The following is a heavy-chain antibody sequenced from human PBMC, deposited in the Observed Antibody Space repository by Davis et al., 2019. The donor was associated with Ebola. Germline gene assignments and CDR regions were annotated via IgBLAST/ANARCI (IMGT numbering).Heavy chain of an antibody. CDR3: ARTTYGGYEYFDL. CDR2: IYYRGTT. Sequence: SETLSLTCTVSHDSINSSSYYWGWIRQPPGKELEWIGNIYYRGTTYYNPSLKRRVTISLDTSKSHVSLKLGSVTAADTAVYYCARTTYGGYEYFDLWGRGTLVTVSS. V-gene: IGHV4-39*01. D-gene: IGHD4-17*01. CDR1: HDSINSSSYY. J-gene: IGHJ2*01.